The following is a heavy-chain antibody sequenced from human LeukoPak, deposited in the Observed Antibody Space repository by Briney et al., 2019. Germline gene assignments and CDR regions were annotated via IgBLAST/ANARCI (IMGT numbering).Heavy chain of an antibody. CDR3: AGLRSGWYGGDY. Sequence: ASVKVSCKASGGTFSSYAISWVRQAPGQGLEWMGGIIPIFGTANYAQKFQGRVTITADESTSTAYVELSSLRSEDTAVYYCAGLRSGWYGGDYWGQGTLVTVSS. CDR2: IIPIFGTA. D-gene: IGHD6-19*01. CDR1: GGTFSSYA. J-gene: IGHJ4*02. V-gene: IGHV1-69*13.